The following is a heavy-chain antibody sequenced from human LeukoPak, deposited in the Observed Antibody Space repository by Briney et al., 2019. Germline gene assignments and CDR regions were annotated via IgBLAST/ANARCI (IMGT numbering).Heavy chain of an antibody. V-gene: IGHV1-2*07. D-gene: IGHD7-27*01. Sequence: ASVKLSCTASGSTFTGYYMHWVRQAPGQGLEWMGWINPNSGGTNYAHKFQGRVTMTRDTSNSTAYMELSRLRSDDTAVYYCARDRLGRLDPWGQGTLVTVSS. CDR2: INPNSGGT. CDR3: ARDRLGRLDP. CDR1: GSTFTGYY. J-gene: IGHJ5*02.